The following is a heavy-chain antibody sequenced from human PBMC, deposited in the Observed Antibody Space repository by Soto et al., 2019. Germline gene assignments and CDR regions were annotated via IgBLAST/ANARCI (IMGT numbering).Heavy chain of an antibody. J-gene: IGHJ4*02. CDR1: GYSISSGYY. CDR2: IYHSGRT. D-gene: IGHD1-26*01. V-gene: IGHV4-38-2*01. Sequence: WETLSLTCAVSGYSISSGYYWGWIRQPPGKGLEWIGSIYHSGRTYYNPSLKSRLTISLDTSKNQFSLKLTSVTAADTALYFCETTSGSFPYWGQGTLVTVSS. CDR3: ETTSGSFPY.